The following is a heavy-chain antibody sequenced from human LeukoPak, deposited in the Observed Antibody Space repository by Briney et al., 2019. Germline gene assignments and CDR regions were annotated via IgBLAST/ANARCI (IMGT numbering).Heavy chain of an antibody. CDR3: ATGRRDGYNYGGYYGMDV. V-gene: IGHV1-24*01. CDR2: FDPEDGET. Sequence: ASVKVSCKVSGCTLTELSMHWVRQAPGKGLEWMGGFDPEDGETIYAQKFQGRVTMTEDTSTDTAYMELSSLRSEDTAVYYCATGRRDGYNYGGYYGMDVWGQGTTVTVSS. D-gene: IGHD5-24*01. CDR1: GCTLTELS. J-gene: IGHJ6*02.